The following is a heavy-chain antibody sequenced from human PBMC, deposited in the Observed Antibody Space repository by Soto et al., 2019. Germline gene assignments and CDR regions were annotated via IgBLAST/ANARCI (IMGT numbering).Heavy chain of an antibody. CDR3: ARDSPDTAMDWSQSPDY. CDR1: GFTFSDYY. D-gene: IGHD5-18*01. CDR2: ISSSGSTI. J-gene: IGHJ4*02. V-gene: IGHV3-11*01. Sequence: GALRLSCAASGFTFSDYYMSWIRQAPGKGLEWVSYISSSGSTIYYADSVKGRFTISRDNAKNSLYLQMNSLRAEDTAVYYCARDSPDTAMDWSQSPDYWGQGTLVTVSS.